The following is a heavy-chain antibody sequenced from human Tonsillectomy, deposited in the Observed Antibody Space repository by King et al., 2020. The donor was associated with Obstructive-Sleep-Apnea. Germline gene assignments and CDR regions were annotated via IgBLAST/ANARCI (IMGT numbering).Heavy chain of an antibody. J-gene: IGHJ6*02. CDR1: GYTFTGYA. CDR3: ARACLGYCSGYSCSYDMDV. Sequence: VQLVQSGAEVKKPGASGKVSCKASGYTFTGYAINWGRQAPGQRLELMGWINAGNGDRKYSPNFQGRVTITRDTSASTAYIQLSSLTSEDTAVYFCARACLGYCSGYSCSYDMDVWGQGTTVTVSS. D-gene: IGHD2-15*01. V-gene: IGHV1-3*01. CDR2: INAGNGDR.